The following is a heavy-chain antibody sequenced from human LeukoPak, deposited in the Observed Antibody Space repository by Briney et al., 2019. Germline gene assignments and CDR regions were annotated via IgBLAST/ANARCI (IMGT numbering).Heavy chain of an antibody. J-gene: IGHJ1*01. CDR2: ISAYNGNT. CDR3: AAISYYYDSSGYYSFQH. Sequence: GASVKVSCKASGYTFTSYGISWVRQAPGQGLEWMGWISAYNGNTNYAQKLQGRVTMTTDTSTSTAYMELRSLRSDDTAVYYCAAISYYYDSSGYYSFQHWGQGTLVTVSS. V-gene: IGHV1-18*01. CDR1: GYTFTSYG. D-gene: IGHD3-22*01.